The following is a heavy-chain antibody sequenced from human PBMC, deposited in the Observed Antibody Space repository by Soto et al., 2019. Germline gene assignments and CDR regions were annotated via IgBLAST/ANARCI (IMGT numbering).Heavy chain of an antibody. Sequence: ASVKVSCKASGYSFSSYGINWVRQAPGQGLEWMGWINTYNGNRNYVQKFEDRVTMTTATSTNTVYMELRSLKSDDTAIYYCARDRLRGYDSSGFYSWGQGTLVTVSS. CDR2: INTYNGNR. CDR3: ARDRLRGYDSSGFYS. D-gene: IGHD3-22*01. J-gene: IGHJ4*02. CDR1: GYSFSSYG. V-gene: IGHV1-18*01.